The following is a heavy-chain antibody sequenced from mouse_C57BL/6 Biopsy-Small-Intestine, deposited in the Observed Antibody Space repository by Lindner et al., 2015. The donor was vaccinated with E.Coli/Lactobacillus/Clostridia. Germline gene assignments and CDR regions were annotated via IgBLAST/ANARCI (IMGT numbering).Heavy chain of an antibody. CDR1: GFNFKDYY. V-gene: IGHV14-1*01. D-gene: IGHD2-4*01. CDR2: IDPEDGDT. Sequence: VQLQESGAELVRPGASVRLSCTASGFNFKDYYMHWVKQRPEQGLEWIGRIDPEDGDTEYAPKFQGKATMTADTSSNTAYLQLSSLTSEDTAVYYCTPYDYGFAYWGQGTLVTVSA. J-gene: IGHJ3*01. CDR3: TPYDYGFAY.